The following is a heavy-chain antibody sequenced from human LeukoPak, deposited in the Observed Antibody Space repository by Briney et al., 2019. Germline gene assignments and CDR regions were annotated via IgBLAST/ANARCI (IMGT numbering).Heavy chain of an antibody. Sequence: SETLSLTCTVSGXSISSSSDYWDWIRQPPGKGLEWIGSISYTGSTFYNPSLKSRVTISVDTSKNQFSLNLSSVTAADTAVYYCARHAEGMDVWGQGTTVTVSS. CDR1: GXSISSSSDY. CDR3: ARHAEGMDV. V-gene: IGHV4-39*01. J-gene: IGHJ6*02. CDR2: ISYTGST. D-gene: IGHD1-14*01.